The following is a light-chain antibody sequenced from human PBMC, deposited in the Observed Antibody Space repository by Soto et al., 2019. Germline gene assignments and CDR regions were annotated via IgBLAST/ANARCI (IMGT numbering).Light chain of an antibody. CDR3: SSYAGSNTWV. V-gene: IGLV2-8*01. CDR1: SSDVGGYNY. Sequence: SVLTQPPSASGSPGQSVTISCTGSSSDVGGYNYVSWYQQHPGKAPKLMIYEVSKRPSGVPDRFSGSKSGNTASLTVSGLQAEDEADYYCSSYAGSNTWVFGTGTKLTVL. J-gene: IGLJ1*01. CDR2: EVS.